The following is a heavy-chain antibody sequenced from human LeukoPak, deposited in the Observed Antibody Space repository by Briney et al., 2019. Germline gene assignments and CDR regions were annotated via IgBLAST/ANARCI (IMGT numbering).Heavy chain of an antibody. V-gene: IGHV1-2*02. CDR1: GYTFTGYY. CDR3: ARLHCSSSSCLFPVFGYTNWFDP. Sequence: ASVKVSCKASGYTFTGYYMHWVRQAPGQGLEWMGWINPNSGGTNYAQKFQGRVTMTRDTSISTAYMELSRLRSDETAVYYCARLHCSSSSCLFPVFGYTNWFDPWGQGTLVTVSS. J-gene: IGHJ5*02. D-gene: IGHD2-2*01. CDR2: INPNSGGT.